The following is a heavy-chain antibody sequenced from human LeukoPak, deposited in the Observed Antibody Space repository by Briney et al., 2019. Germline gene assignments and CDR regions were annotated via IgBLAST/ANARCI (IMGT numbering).Heavy chain of an antibody. Sequence: SVKVSCKASGGTFSSYAISWVRQAPGPGSEWMGGIIPIFGTANYAQKFQGRVTITADESTSTAYMELSSLRSEDTAVYYCARASIAARYRFDYWGQGTLVTVSS. CDR1: GGTFSSYA. J-gene: IGHJ4*02. D-gene: IGHD6-6*01. V-gene: IGHV1-69*01. CDR3: ARASIAARYRFDY. CDR2: IIPIFGTA.